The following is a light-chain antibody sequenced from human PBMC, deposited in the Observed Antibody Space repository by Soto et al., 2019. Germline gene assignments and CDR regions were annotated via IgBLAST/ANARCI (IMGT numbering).Light chain of an antibody. CDR1: QTISRNY. Sequence: ELVLTQSPGTLSLSPGERATVSCRASQTISRNYLVWYQKKPGQAPRLLIYGASTRTTGIPDRFTGSGSGTDFTLTITRLEPKDFAVYYCQQYGGSVPWPCGQGTKVE. CDR2: GAS. CDR3: QQYGGSVPWP. V-gene: IGKV3-20*01. J-gene: IGKJ1*01.